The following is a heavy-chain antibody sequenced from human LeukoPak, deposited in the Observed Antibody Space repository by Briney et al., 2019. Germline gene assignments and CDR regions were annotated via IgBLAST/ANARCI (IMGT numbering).Heavy chain of an antibody. CDR2: IYPGDSDT. V-gene: IGHV5-51*01. Sequence: GESLKISCKGSGYSFTSYWIGWVRQMPGKGLEWMGIIYPGDSDTRYSPSFQGQVTISADKSISTAYLQWSSLRAEDTAVYYCARRAGAYSHPYDYWGQGTLVTVSS. CDR3: ARRAGAYSHPYDY. J-gene: IGHJ4*02. CDR1: GYSFTSYW. D-gene: IGHD4/OR15-4a*01.